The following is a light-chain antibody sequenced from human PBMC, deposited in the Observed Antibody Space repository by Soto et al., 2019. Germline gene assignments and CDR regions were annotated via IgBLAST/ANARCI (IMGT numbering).Light chain of an antibody. J-gene: IGKJ5*01. CDR1: QSVSSSY. CDR3: QQYGSAPRIT. V-gene: IGKV3-20*01. CDR2: GAY. Sequence: EIVLTQSPGTLSLSPGERATLSCRASQSVSSSYLAWYQQKPGQAPRLLIYGAYSRATGIPDRFSGSGSGTDFTLTISRLEPEDFAVYYCQQYGSAPRITVGQGTRRESK.